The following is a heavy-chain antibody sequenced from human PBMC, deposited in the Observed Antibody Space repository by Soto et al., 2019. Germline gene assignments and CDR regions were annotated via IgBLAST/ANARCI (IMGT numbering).Heavy chain of an antibody. CDR1: CTTFPNLG. CDR3: AKSGGWFDP. Sequence: ASATVSFKASCTTFPNLGFTLVRQAPGQGLEWMGWISAYNGNTNYAQKLQGRVTMTTDTSTSTAYMELRSLRSDDTAVYYCAKSGGWFDPWGQGTLVTFS. CDR2: ISAYNGNT. J-gene: IGHJ5*02. V-gene: IGHV1-18*01.